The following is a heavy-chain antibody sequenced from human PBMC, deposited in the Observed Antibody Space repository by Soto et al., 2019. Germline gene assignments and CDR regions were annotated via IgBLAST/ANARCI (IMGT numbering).Heavy chain of an antibody. D-gene: IGHD3-22*01. CDR3: ARDYYDSSGYYYAADY. J-gene: IGHJ4*02. Sequence: PSETLSLTCTVSGGSISSGGYYWSWIRQHPGKGLEWIGYIYYSGSTYYNPSLKSRVTISVDTSKNQFSLKLSSVTAADTAVYYCARDYYDSSGYYYAADYWGQGTLVTVSS. V-gene: IGHV4-31*03. CDR2: IYYSGST. CDR1: GGSISSGGYY.